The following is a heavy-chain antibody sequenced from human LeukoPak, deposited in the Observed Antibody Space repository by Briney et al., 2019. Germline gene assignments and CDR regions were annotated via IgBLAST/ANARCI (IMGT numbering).Heavy chain of an antibody. CDR1: GFAFRSYD. Sequence: GGSLRLSCAASGFAFRSYDMHWVRQATGKGLEWVSGIGTAGEIYYPGSVKGRFTISRENAKNSLYLQMNSLRAGDTAVYYCARAAYSSTWYSRYFDLWGRGTLVTVSS. CDR3: ARAAYSSTWYSRYFDL. J-gene: IGHJ2*01. D-gene: IGHD6-13*01. CDR2: IGTAGEI. V-gene: IGHV3-13*01.